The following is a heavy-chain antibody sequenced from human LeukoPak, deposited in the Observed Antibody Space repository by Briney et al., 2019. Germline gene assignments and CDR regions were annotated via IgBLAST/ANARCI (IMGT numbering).Heavy chain of an antibody. D-gene: IGHD6-25*01. Sequence: GGSLRLSCAASGFTFDDYAMHWVRQAPGRGLEWVSGISWNSGSIGYADSVKGRFTISRDNAKNSLYLQMNSLRAEGTALYYCAKDITATTKYYFDYWGQGTLVTVSS. CDR2: ISWNSGSI. CDR3: AKDITATTKYYFDY. J-gene: IGHJ4*02. V-gene: IGHV3-9*01. CDR1: GFTFDDYA.